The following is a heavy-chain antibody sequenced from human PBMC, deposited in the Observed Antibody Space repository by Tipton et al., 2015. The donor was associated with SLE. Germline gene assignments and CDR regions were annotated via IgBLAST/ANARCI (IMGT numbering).Heavy chain of an antibody. J-gene: IGHJ2*01. D-gene: IGHD1-26*01. Sequence: TLSLTCSVSGGSISSSSHYWGWIRQPPGKGLEWIGSMYYSGSTYYNPSLKSRVTILEDTSKNQFSLKLRSVTAADTAVYYCASADWDIRYFDLWGRGTLVSVSS. CDR3: ASADWDIRYFDL. CDR1: GGSISSSSHY. CDR2: MYYSGST. V-gene: IGHV4-39*07.